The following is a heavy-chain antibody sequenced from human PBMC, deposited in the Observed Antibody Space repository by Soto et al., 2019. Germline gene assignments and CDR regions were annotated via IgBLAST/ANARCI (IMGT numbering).Heavy chain of an antibody. CDR3: ARANSYGPTASDY. CDR1: GGSISSGDYY. V-gene: IGHV4-30-4*01. CDR2: IYYSGST. J-gene: IGHJ4*02. Sequence: PSETLSLTCTVSGGSISSGDYYWSWIRQPPGKGLEWIGYIYYSGSTYYNPSLKSRVTISVDTSKNQFSLKLSSVTAADTAVYYCARANSYGPTASDYWGQGTLVTSPQ. D-gene: IGHD5-18*01.